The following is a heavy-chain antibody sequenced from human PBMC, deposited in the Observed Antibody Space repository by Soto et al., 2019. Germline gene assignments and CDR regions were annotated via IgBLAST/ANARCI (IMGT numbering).Heavy chain of an antibody. Sequence: QVQVQQWGAGLLKPSETLSLTCAVYGGSFSGYYWSWIRQPPGKGLEWIGEISHVGSTNYNPSLKRRVTMAVDPSNNQFSLKLASVSAADTAVYYCARRGDYYDSSGDANDIWGQGTMVTVSS. CDR2: ISHVGST. D-gene: IGHD3-22*01. V-gene: IGHV4-34*01. CDR1: GGSFSGYY. J-gene: IGHJ3*02. CDR3: ARRGDYYDSSGDANDI.